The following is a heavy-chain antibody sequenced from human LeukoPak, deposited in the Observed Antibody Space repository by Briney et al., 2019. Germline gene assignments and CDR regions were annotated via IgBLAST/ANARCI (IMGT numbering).Heavy chain of an antibody. CDR1: GGSFSGYY. J-gene: IGHJ4*02. CDR3: ARSLGVVIPAAIGY. Sequence: LSLTCAVYGGSFSGYYWSWIRQPPGKGLEWVSYISSSSSTIYYADSVKGRFTISRDNAKNSLYLQMNSLRAEDTAVYYCARSLGVVIPAAIGYWGQGTLVTVSS. D-gene: IGHD2-2*02. V-gene: IGHV3-11*04. CDR2: ISSSSSTI.